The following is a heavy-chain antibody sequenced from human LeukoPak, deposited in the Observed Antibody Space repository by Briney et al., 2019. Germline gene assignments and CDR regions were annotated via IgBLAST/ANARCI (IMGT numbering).Heavy chain of an antibody. CDR2: ISSSGSTI. D-gene: IGHD2-15*01. CDR3: ARAPYCSGGSCYSVFYYYYYMDV. CDR1: GFTFSSYS. Sequence: PGGSLRLSCAASGFTFSSYSMNWVRQAPGKGLEWVSYISSSGSTIYYADSVKGRFTISRDNAKNSLYLQMNSLRAEGTAVYYCARAPYCSGGSCYSVFYYYYYMDVWGKGTTVTVSS. V-gene: IGHV3-48*04. J-gene: IGHJ6*03.